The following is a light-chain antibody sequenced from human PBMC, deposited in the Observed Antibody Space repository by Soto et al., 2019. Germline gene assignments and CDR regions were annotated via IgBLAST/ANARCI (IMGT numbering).Light chain of an antibody. V-gene: IGLV2-23*01. J-gene: IGLJ2*01. Sequence: QSALTQPASVSGSPGQSITISCTGTSSDVGSYNLVSWYQQHPGKAPKLMIYEGSKWPSGVSNRFSGSKSGNTASLTISGLQAEDEAEYYCCSYAGSSTHVVFGGGTKLTVL. CDR1: SSDVGSYNL. CDR3: CSYAGSSTHVV. CDR2: EGS.